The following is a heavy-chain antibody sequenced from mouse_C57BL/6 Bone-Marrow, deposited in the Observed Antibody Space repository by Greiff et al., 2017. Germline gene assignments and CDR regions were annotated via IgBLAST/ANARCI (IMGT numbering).Heavy chain of an antibody. CDR3: ARNSGTAFYAVDY. Sequence: QVQLQQPGAELVMPGASVKLSCKASGYTFTSYWMHWVKQRPGQGLEWFGVIDPSDSYTNYNQKFKGKSTLTVDKSSSTAYMQLSSLTSEDSAVYYCARNSGTAFYAVDYWGQGTSVTVSS. J-gene: IGHJ4*01. D-gene: IGHD1-1*02. V-gene: IGHV1-69*01. CDR1: GYTFTSYW. CDR2: IDPSDSYT.